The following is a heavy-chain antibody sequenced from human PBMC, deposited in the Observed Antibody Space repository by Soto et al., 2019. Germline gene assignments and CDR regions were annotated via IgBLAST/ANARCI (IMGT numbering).Heavy chain of an antibody. J-gene: IGHJ6*02. CDR2: ISSSSSTI. V-gene: IGHV3-48*02. CDR1: GFTFSSYS. Sequence: PGGSLRLSCAASGFTFSSYSMNWVRQAPGKGLEWVSYISSSSSTIYYADSVKGRFTISRDNAKNSLYPQMNSLRDEDTAVYYCARHTNPDYGMDVWGQGTTVTVSS. CDR3: ARHTNPDYGMDV. D-gene: IGHD2-8*01.